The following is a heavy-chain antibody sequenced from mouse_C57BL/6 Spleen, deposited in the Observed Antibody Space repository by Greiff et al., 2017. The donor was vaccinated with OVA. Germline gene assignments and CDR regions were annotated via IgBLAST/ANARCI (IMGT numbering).Heavy chain of an antibody. CDR1: GYTFTRYW. CDR3: AREAPYAMDY. J-gene: IGHJ4*01. Sequence: QVQLQQPGAELVKPGASGKLSCKASGYTFTRYWMHWVKQRPGRGLGGIGRIDPNSGGTKSNDKFQSKAPLTVDKPSSTAYMQLSSLTSEDSAVYYCAREAPYAMDYWGQGTSVTVSS. CDR2: IDPNSGGT. V-gene: IGHV1-72*01.